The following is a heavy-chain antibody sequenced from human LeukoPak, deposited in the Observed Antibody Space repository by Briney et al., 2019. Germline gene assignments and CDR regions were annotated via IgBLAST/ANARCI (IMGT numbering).Heavy chain of an antibody. V-gene: IGHV3-7*04. CDR1: GFTFSTYW. Sequence: GGSLRLSCAASGFTFSTYWMSWVRQAPGKGLGWVANINQNGSEKYFVDSVKGRFTISRDNAKNSLFVQMNSLRAEDTAVYYCVRKGYSGYERPFDYWGQGIRVTVSP. J-gene: IGHJ4*02. D-gene: IGHD5-12*01. CDR2: INQNGSEK. CDR3: VRKGYSGYERPFDY.